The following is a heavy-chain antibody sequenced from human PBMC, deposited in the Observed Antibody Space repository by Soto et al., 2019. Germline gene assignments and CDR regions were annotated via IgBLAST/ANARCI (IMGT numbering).Heavy chain of an antibody. CDR3: ARYSPRSSFDY. CDR1: GFTFSSYG. Sequence: QVQLVESGGGVVQPGRSLRLSCAASGFTFSSYGMHWVRQAPGKGLEWVAVISYDGSNKYYADSVKGRFTISRDNSKNTLYRLMNSLRAEDTAVYYCARYSPRSSFDYWGQGTLVTVSS. D-gene: IGHD2-21*01. V-gene: IGHV3-30*03. CDR2: ISYDGSNK. J-gene: IGHJ4*02.